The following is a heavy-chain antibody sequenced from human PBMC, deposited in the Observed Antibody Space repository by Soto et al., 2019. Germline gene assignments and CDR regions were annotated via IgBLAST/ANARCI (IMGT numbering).Heavy chain of an antibody. Sequence: SGAKLGNATQRLRMTCTFSGFSLNTFGIGVGWIRQPPGKALEWLALIYWNDDKRYSPSLNSRLTIAKNNSKNQVVQTKTKIKTLAPSKFYCVNSPDISPSAYWGQGTPVPVSS. CDR1: GFSLNTFGIG. V-gene: IGHV2-5*01. CDR2: IYWNDDK. CDR3: VNSPDISPSAY. J-gene: IGHJ4*02. D-gene: IGHD2-15*01.